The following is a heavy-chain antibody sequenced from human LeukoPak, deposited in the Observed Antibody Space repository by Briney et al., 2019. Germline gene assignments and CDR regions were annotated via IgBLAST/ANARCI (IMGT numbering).Heavy chain of an antibody. CDR2: IIPILGIA. Sequence: GASVKVSCKASGYTFTSYGISWVRQAPGQGLEWMGRIIPILGIANYAQKFQGRVTITADKSTSTAYMELSSLRSEDTAVYYCARVRREQLVPLGSYYGMDVWGQGTTVTVSS. D-gene: IGHD6-13*01. CDR3: ARVRREQLVPLGSYYGMDV. J-gene: IGHJ6*02. V-gene: IGHV1-69*04. CDR1: GYTFTSYG.